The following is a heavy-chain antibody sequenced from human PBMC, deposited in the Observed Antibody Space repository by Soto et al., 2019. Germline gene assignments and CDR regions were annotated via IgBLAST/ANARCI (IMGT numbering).Heavy chain of an antibody. V-gene: IGHV3-30*18. Sequence: GSLRLSCAASGFTFSSYGMHWVRQAPGKGLEWVAVISYDGSNKYYADSVKGRFTISRDNSKNTLYLQMNSLRAEDTAVYYCAKDSDEDTAIPTLDYWGQGTLVTVSS. CDR1: GFTFSSYG. CDR3: AKDSDEDTAIPTLDY. J-gene: IGHJ4*02. D-gene: IGHD5-18*01. CDR2: ISYDGSNK.